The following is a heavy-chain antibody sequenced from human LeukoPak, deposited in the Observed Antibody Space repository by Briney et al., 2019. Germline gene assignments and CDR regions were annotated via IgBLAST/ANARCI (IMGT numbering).Heavy chain of an antibody. CDR2: ISGSGGST. Sequence: PGGSLRLSCAASGFSFSSNAMSSVRQAPGKGLEWVSGISGSGGSTVYADSVKGRFTISRDNSKNTLYLQMNSLRAEDTAVYYCAKDLLSGSGSYSWGVFDYWGQGTLVTVSS. J-gene: IGHJ4*02. CDR1: GFSFSSNA. D-gene: IGHD3-10*01. V-gene: IGHV3-23*01. CDR3: AKDLLSGSGSYSWGVFDY.